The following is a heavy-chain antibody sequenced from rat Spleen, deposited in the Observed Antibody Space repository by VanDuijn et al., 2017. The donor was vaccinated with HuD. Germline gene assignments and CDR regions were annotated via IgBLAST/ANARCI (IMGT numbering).Heavy chain of an antibody. J-gene: IGHJ4*01. CDR3: AKKGTYYGYLYVMDA. Sequence: EVQLQESGPGLVKPSQSLSLTCSVTGYSITSNYWGWIRKFPGHKMEWMGYISYSGSTSYNPSLKSRISITRDTSKNQFFLQLNSVTTEDTATYYCAKKGTYYGYLYVMDAWGQGASVTVSS. CDR1: GYSITSNY. CDR2: ISYSGST. V-gene: IGHV3-1*01. D-gene: IGHD1-9*01.